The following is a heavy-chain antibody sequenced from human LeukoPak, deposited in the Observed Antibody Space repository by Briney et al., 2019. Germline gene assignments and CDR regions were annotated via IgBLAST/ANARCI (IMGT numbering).Heavy chain of an antibody. D-gene: IGHD5-24*01. V-gene: IGHV1-18*01. Sequence: ASVKVSCKASGYTFTNYGISWVRQAPGQGLEWLGWISAYNDNTNYAQKLQGRVTMTTDTSTSTAYMELRSLRTDDTAVYYCARRRDGYNSDHYNYVMDVWGQGTTVTVSS. CDR3: ARRRDGYNSDHYNYVMDV. CDR2: ISAYNDNT. J-gene: IGHJ6*02. CDR1: GYTFTNYG.